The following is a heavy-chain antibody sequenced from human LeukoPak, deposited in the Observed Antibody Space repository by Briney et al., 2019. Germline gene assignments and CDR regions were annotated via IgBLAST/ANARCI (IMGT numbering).Heavy chain of an antibody. CDR1: GVSISSSSYY. CDR2: IYYSGST. Sequence: SETLSLTCTVSGVSISSSSYYWGWIRQPPGKGLEWIGSIYYSGSTYYNPSLKSRVTISVDTSKNQFSLKLSSVTAADTAVYYCARAGYYYGSGSYYNTPHFDYWGQGTLVTVSS. D-gene: IGHD3-10*01. J-gene: IGHJ4*02. CDR3: ARAGYYYGSGSYYNTPHFDY. V-gene: IGHV4-39*07.